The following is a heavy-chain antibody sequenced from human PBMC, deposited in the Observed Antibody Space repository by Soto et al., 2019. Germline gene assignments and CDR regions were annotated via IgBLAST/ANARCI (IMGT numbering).Heavy chain of an antibody. CDR1: GFTFSSYA. J-gene: IGHJ4*02. CDR2: ISGSGGST. Sequence: GGSLRLACAASGFTFSSYAISWVRQAPGKGLEWVSAISGSGGSTYYADSVKGRFTISRDNSKNTLYLQMNSLRAEDTAVYYCAKTGYYDSSGAYFDYWGQGTLVTVSS. D-gene: IGHD3-22*01. CDR3: AKTGYYDSSGAYFDY. V-gene: IGHV3-23*01.